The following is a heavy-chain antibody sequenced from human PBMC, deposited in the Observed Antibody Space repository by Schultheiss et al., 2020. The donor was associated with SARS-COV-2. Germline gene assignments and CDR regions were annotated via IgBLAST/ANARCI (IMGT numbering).Heavy chain of an antibody. CDR1: GFTFSSYE. Sequence: GSLRLSCASSGFTFSSYEMNWVRQAPGKGLEWASYISRSGSTIYYADSVKGRFTISRENAKNSLYLQMNSLRAEDTADYYCARDSGYCTSSNCHNFDYWSQGTLDTVYS. CDR2: ISRSGSTI. V-gene: IGHV3-48*03. J-gene: IGHJ4*02. CDR3: ARDSGYCTSSNCHNFDY. D-gene: IGHD2-2*03.